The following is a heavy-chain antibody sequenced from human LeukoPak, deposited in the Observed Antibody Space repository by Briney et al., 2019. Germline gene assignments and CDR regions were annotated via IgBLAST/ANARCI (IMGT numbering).Heavy chain of an antibody. Sequence: GGSLRLSCAASGFTFSSYAMSWVRQAPGKGLEWVSAISGSGGSTHYADSVKGRFTISRDNSKNTLYLQMNSLRAEDTAVYYCAKGEDYYYYYGMDVWGQGTTVTVSS. V-gene: IGHV3-23*01. J-gene: IGHJ6*02. CDR2: ISGSGGST. CDR3: AKGEDYYYYYGMDV. CDR1: GFTFSSYA.